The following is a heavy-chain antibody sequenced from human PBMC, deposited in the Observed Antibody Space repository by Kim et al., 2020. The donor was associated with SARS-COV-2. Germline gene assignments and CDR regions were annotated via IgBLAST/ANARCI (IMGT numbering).Heavy chain of an antibody. J-gene: IGHJ4*02. CDR2: GYI. CDR3: VRQLGSPTDF. V-gene: IGHV3-21*01. D-gene: IGHD1-1*01. Sequence: GYIYYADSLKGRFTIARDNAKKSLYLQMNSLTAEDTAVYYCVRQLGSPTDFWGQGTLVTVSS.